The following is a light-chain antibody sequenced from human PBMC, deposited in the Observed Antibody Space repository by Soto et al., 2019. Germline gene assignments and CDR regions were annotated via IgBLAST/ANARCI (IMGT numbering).Light chain of an antibody. Sequence: VKTESPTNLSVSPGKRATLSCRASQSVSSNLAWYQQKPGQAPRLLIYGASTRATGIPARFSGSGSGTEFTLTISSLQPEDFATYYCQQLNSYVFTFGPGTKVAIK. CDR2: GAS. V-gene: IGKV3-15*01. CDR1: QSVSSN. J-gene: IGKJ3*01. CDR3: QQLNSYVFT.